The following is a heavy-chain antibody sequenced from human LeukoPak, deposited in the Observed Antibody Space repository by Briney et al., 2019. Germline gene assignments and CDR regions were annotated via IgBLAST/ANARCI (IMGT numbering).Heavy chain of an antibody. J-gene: IGHJ4*02. Sequence: TGGSLRLSCAASGFTFSSYAMSWVRQAPGKGLEWVSAISGSDGSTYYADSVKGRFTISRDNSKNTLYLQMNSLRAEDTAVYYCARDQKVGATKVLDFDYWGQGTLVTVSS. CDR2: ISGSDGST. CDR1: GFTFSSYA. CDR3: ARDQKVGATKVLDFDY. V-gene: IGHV3-23*01. D-gene: IGHD1-26*01.